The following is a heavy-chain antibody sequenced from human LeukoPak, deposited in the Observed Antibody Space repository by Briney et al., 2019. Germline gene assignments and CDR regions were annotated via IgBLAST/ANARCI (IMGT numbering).Heavy chain of an antibody. CDR1: GFTFSSYG. D-gene: IGHD6-6*01. V-gene: IGHV3-30*02. CDR2: IRYDGSNK. J-gene: IGHJ6*03. Sequence: PGGSLRLSCAASGFTFSSYGMHWVRQAPGKGLEWVTFIRYDGSNKYYADSVKGRFTISRDNSKNTLYLQMNSLRAEDTAVYYCARNGNLGAARPSGYYYYYMDVWGKGTTVTVSS. CDR3: ARNGNLGAARPSGYYYYYMDV.